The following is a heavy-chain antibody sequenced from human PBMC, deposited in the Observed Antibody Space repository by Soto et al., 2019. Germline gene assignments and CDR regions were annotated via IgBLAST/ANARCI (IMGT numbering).Heavy chain of an antibody. D-gene: IGHD2-2*01. J-gene: IGHJ5*02. CDR2: IYHTGTT. CDR1: GGSISNVGYF. CDR3: ARVMAAMQNWLDP. V-gene: IGHV4-30-4*01. Sequence: QVQLQESGPGLVKPSQTLSLTCTVSGGSISNVGYFWSWIRQPPGKGLEWIGFIYHTGTTYYNSSHRSRVSISIDTSKSQFSLKLNSVTAADTAVYYCARVMAAMQNWLDPLGQGTLVTVSP.